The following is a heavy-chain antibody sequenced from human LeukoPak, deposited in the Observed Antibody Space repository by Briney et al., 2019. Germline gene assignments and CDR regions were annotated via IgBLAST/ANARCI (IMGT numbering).Heavy chain of an antibody. V-gene: IGHV1-2*02. CDR3: ARGRSGLLRPSTTYAT. Sequence: ASVKVSCKASGYTFTGYYMHWVRQAPGQGLEWMGWINPNRGGTNYAQKFQGRVTMTRDTSISTAYMELSRLRSDDTAVYYCARGRSGLLRPSTTYATWGQGTLVTVSS. J-gene: IGHJ5*02. CDR1: GYTFTGYY. CDR2: INPNRGGT. D-gene: IGHD2/OR15-2a*01.